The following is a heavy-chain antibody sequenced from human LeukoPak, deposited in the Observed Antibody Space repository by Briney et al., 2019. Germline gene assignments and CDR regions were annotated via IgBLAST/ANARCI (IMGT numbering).Heavy chain of an antibody. J-gene: IGHJ4*02. D-gene: IGHD6-19*01. Sequence: ASVKVSCKASGYTFTNAMHWVRQAPGQRLEWMGWINAGNGNTKYSQKFQGRVTITRDTSASAVYMELSSLRSDDMAVYYCARVVRYSSGPLTDLLPYYFDYWGQGTLVTVSS. CDR3: ARVVRYSSGPLTDLLPYYFDY. CDR2: INAGNGNT. CDR1: GYTFTNA. V-gene: IGHV1-3*01.